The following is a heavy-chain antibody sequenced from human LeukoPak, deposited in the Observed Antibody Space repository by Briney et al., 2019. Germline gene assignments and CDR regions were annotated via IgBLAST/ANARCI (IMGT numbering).Heavy chain of an antibody. V-gene: IGHV3-48*02. CDR1: GFTFSNYS. D-gene: IGHD5-12*01. J-gene: IGHJ4*02. CDR3: ARDRGGYEFFDY. CDR2: ISTRSGTI. Sequence: GGSLRLSCAASGFTFSNYSMNWVRQAPGKGLEWVSYISTRSGTIYYTDPVKGRFTISGDNAKNSLYLQMNSLRDEDTAVYYCARDRGGYEFFDYWGQGILVTVSS.